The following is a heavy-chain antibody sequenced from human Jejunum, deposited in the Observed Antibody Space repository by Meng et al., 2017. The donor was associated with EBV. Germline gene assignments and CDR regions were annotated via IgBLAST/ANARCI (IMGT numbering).Heavy chain of an antibody. Sequence: QVRGLRAGMVVKKTGAAVKVSCKGSGFSYSGYDCNRVRQANGQEREWIGWMSPNSGNMGYAQKFQVRVVMTTATSISTGYMGLGSLISEDISVSNCARGVAAGFDYWGQGTLVTVSS. V-gene: IGHV1-8*01. J-gene: IGHJ4*02. D-gene: IGHD6-13*01. CDR1: GFSYSGYD. CDR3: ARGVAAGFDY. CDR2: MSPNSGNM.